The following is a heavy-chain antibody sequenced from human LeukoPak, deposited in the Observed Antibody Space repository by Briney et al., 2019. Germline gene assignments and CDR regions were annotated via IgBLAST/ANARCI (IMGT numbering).Heavy chain of an antibody. J-gene: IGHJ6*03. Sequence: SETLSLTCAVYCESFSGYHWTWIRQHPVKGLEWIGYTSNTGDTYVNPSLRSRVVMSIETPKNQLSLRLASVTAAGTALYSCAGESPGEDYDTRYHYYIDVWGKGTSVTVSS. CDR3: AGESPGEDYDTRYHYYIDV. V-gene: IGHV4-34*09. CDR2: TSNTGDT. D-gene: IGHD3-16*01. CDR1: CESFSGYH.